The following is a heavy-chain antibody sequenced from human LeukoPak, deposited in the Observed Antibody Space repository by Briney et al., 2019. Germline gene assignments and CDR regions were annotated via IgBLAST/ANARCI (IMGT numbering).Heavy chain of an antibody. J-gene: IGHJ4*02. CDR2: LYSDGST. V-gene: IGHV3-53*01. Sequence: PGGSLRLSCAASGFTVITNDMTWVRQAPGKGLEWVSVLYSDGSTKYADSVQGRFTISRDNSKNTLYFEMNSLSPDDTAVYYCARGVEPLAANTLAYWGQGTLVTVSS. D-gene: IGHD3-16*01. CDR3: ARGVEPLAANTLAY. CDR1: GFTVITND.